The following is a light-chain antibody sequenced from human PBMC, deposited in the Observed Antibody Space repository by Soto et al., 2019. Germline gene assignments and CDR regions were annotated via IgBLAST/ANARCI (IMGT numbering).Light chain of an antibody. J-gene: IGLJ2*01. CDR1: SSNIGAGYD. CDR3: QFYDSSFHVV. V-gene: IGLV1-40*01. Sequence: QSVLTQPPSVSGAPGQRVTISCTGSSSNIGAGYDVHWYQQLPGTAPKLLIYCNSNRPSGVPDRFSGSKSGTSASLAITGLQAEDEADYYCQFYDSSFHVVFGGGTKLTVL. CDR2: CNS.